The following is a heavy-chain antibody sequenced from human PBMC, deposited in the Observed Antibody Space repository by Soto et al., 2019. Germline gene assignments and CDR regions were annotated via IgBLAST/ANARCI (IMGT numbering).Heavy chain of an antibody. J-gene: IGHJ1*01. CDR2: INWNSGSI. Sequence: PGGSLRLSCAASGFTFDDYAMHWVRQVPGKGLEWVSGINWNSGSIGYADSVMGRFAISRDNAKNSLHLQMNSLRAEDTAFYYCVKDESINWYSGHFRHWGQGTLVTVSS. D-gene: IGHD6-13*01. CDR1: GFTFDDYA. V-gene: IGHV3-9*01. CDR3: VKDESINWYSGHFRH.